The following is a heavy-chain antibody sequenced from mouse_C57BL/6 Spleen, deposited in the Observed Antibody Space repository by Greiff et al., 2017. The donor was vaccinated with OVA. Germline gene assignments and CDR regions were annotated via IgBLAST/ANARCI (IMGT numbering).Heavy chain of an antibody. CDR1: GYTFTDYY. J-gene: IGHJ2*01. V-gene: IGHV1-26*01. CDR3: ARSSWTYYFDY. CDR2: INPNNGGT. Sequence: EVQLQQSGPELVKPGASVKISCKASGYTFTDYYMNWVKQSHGKSLEWIGDINPNNGGTSYNQQFKGKATLTVDKSSSTAYMELRSLTSEDSAVYYCARSSWTYYFDYWGQGTTLTVSS.